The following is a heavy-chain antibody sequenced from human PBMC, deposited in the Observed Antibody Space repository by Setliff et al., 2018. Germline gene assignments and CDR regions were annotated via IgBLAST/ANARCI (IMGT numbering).Heavy chain of an antibody. CDR2: VRAYNGNT. J-gene: IGHJ6*02. Sequence: ASVKVSCKASGYTFASYGISWVRQAPGQGLEWMGWVRAYNGNTNYAQKLQGRVTMTTDTSTSTAYMELRSLRSDDTAVYHCTRDQDYYGMDVWGQGTTVTVSS. V-gene: IGHV1-18*01. CDR1: GYTFASYG. CDR3: TRDQDYYGMDV.